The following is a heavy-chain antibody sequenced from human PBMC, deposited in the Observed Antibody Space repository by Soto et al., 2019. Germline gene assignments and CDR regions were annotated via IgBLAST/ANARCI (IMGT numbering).Heavy chain of an antibody. CDR3: ARGHIGVVVVAATSNYYYMDV. D-gene: IGHD2-15*01. CDR2: INHSGST. Sequence: SETLSLTSAVYGGSFSGYYWSWISKPPGKGLEWIGEINHSGSTNYNPSLKSRVTISVDTSKNQFSLKLSSVTAADTAVYYCARGHIGVVVVAATSNYYYMDVWGKGTTVTVSS. V-gene: IGHV4-34*01. J-gene: IGHJ6*03. CDR1: GGSFSGYY.